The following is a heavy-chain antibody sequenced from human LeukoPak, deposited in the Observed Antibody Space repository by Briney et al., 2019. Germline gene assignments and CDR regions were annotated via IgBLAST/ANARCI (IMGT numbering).Heavy chain of an antibody. Sequence: PGWSLRLSCAASGFTFSSYAMHWVRQAPGKGLEWVAVISYDGSNKYYADSVKGRFTISRDNSKNTLYLQMNSLRAEDTAVYYCARELYGSGSYSLDYWGQGTLVTVSS. CDR3: ARELYGSGSYSLDY. CDR1: GFTFSSYA. D-gene: IGHD3-10*01. V-gene: IGHV3-30*04. CDR2: ISYDGSNK. J-gene: IGHJ4*02.